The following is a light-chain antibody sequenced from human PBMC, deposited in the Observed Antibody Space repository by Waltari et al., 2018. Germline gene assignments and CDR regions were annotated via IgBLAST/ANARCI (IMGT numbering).Light chain of an antibody. Sequence: EIVLTQSPXTLXLSRGERATLSCRASQSVSRALAWYQQKPGQAPRLLIYVASTRATGIPDRFSGSGSGTDFSLTISRLEPDDFAVYYCQHYLRLPVTFGQGTTVEI. J-gene: IGKJ1*01. V-gene: IGKV3-20*01. CDR1: QSVSRA. CDR2: VAS. CDR3: QHYLRLPVT.